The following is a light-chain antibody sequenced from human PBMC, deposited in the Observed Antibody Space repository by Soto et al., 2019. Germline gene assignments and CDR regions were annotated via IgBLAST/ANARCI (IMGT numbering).Light chain of an antibody. Sequence: YALTQPASVSGSPGQSITISCTGTSSDIGTYNLVSWYQQHPGKAPKLIIYEATKRPSGVSNRFSGSKSGNTASLTISVRQTEDEADYYCCSYAAGSTLVFGGGTQRTVL. CDR2: EAT. J-gene: IGLJ3*02. CDR1: SSDIGTYNL. V-gene: IGLV2-23*01. CDR3: CSYAAGSTLV.